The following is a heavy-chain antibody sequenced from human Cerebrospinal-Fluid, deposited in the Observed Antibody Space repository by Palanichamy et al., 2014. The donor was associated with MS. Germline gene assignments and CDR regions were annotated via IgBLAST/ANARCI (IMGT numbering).Heavy chain of an antibody. J-gene: IGHJ4*02. Sequence: QLQPQESGPGLVKPSETLSLTCIVSGGSITSNHYYWGWVRQPPGKGLEWIGSIYYTGGAHYNPSLKRRVSMSIDTAKNQFSLKVKSVTAEDTAVYYCARVSRTGFTSADYFDYWGQGTLVTVIS. D-gene: IGHD2-2*01. CDR1: GGSITSNHYY. V-gene: IGHV4-39*02. CDR2: IYYTGGA. CDR3: ARVSRTGFTSADYFDY.